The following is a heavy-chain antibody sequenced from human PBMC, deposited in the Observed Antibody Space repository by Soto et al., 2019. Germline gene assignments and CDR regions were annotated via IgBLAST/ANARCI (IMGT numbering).Heavy chain of an antibody. Sequence: LRLSCAASGFTFSDHYMSWVRQAPGKGLEWLSYISGGGGSTIYYADSVKGRFTISRDNTKKSLYLQMNSLRAEDTAVYYCARQRDYYDSSGLDYWGQGTLVTVSS. V-gene: IGHV3-11*01. CDR1: GFTFSDHY. CDR2: ISGGGGSTI. CDR3: ARQRDYYDSSGLDY. D-gene: IGHD3-22*01. J-gene: IGHJ4*02.